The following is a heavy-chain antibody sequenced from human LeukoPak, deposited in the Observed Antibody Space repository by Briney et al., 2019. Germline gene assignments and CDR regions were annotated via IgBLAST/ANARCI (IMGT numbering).Heavy chain of an antibody. D-gene: IGHD4-17*01. V-gene: IGHV3-33*06. CDR3: AKDGSDYDIDY. CDR1: GFTFSSYG. J-gene: IGHJ4*02. Sequence: GRSLRLSCAASGFTFSSYGMHWVRQAPGKGLEWVALIWYDGSNKYYADSVKGRFTTSRDNSKNTLYLQMNSLRAEDTALYYCAKDGSDYDIDYWGQGTLVTVTS. CDR2: IWYDGSNK.